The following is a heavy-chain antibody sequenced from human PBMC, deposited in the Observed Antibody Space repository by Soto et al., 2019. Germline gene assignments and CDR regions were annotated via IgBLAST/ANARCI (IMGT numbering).Heavy chain of an antibody. CDR1: GGSFSDYY. V-gene: IGHV4-34*01. D-gene: IGHD2-2*01. CDR3: ARRQAIVVVPADSPDAFDI. CDR2: INHSGST. J-gene: IGHJ3*02. Sequence: SETLSLTCAVYGGSFSDYYWTWIRQPPGKGLEWIGEINHSGSTNYNPSLKSRVTISIDTSKNQFSLKLSSVTAADTAVYYCARRQAIVVVPADSPDAFDIWGQGTMVTVSS.